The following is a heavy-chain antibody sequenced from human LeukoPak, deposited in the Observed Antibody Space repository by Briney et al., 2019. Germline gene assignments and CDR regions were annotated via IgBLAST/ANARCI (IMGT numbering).Heavy chain of an antibody. Sequence: SETLSLTCTVSGYSISSGYYWGWIRQPPGKGLEGIGSIYHSGSTYYNPSLKSRVTISVDTSKNQFSLKLSSVTAADTAVYYCARMGDVLMVYAPLDYWGQGTLVTVSS. V-gene: IGHV4-38-2*02. CDR1: GYSISSGYY. CDR2: IYHSGST. J-gene: IGHJ4*02. CDR3: ARMGDVLMVYAPLDY. D-gene: IGHD2-8*01.